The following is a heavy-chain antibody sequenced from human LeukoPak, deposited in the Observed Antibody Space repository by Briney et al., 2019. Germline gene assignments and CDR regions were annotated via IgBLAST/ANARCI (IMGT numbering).Heavy chain of an antibody. J-gene: IGHJ3*02. CDR1: SYSISSGYY. Sequence: SETLSLTCAVSSYSISSGYYWGWIRQPPGKGLEWFGSFYHSGSTYYNPSLKSRVTISVDTSKNQFSLKLSSVTAADTAVYYCARREAVAGIGAFDIWGQGTMVTVSS. D-gene: IGHD6-19*01. V-gene: IGHV4-38-2*01. CDR3: ARREAVAGIGAFDI. CDR2: FYHSGST.